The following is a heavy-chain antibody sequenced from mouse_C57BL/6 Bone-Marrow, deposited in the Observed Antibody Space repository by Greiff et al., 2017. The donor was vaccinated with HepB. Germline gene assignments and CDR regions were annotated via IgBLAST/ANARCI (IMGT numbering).Heavy chain of an antibody. CDR2: IYPRSGNT. CDR1: GYTFTSYG. V-gene: IGHV1-81*01. Sequence: QVQLKQSGAELARPGASVKLSCKASGYTFTSYGISWVKQRTGQGLEWIGEIYPRSGNTYYNEKFKGKATLTADKSSSTAYMELRSLTSEDSAVYFCARKYYDYERFAYWGQGTLVTVSA. J-gene: IGHJ3*01. CDR3: ARKYYDYERFAY. D-gene: IGHD2-4*01.